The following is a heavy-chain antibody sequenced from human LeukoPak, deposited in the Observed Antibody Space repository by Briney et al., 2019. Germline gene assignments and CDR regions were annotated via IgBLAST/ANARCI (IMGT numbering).Heavy chain of an antibody. V-gene: IGHV3-30*04. D-gene: IGHD2/OR15-2a*01. CDR1: GFTFSSYA. Sequence: GRSLRLSCAASGFTFSSYAMHWFGQAPGKGLEWVAVISYDGSNKYYADSVKGRFTISRDNSKNTLYLQMNSLRAEDTAVYYCARDHETTLGYWGQGTLVTVSS. CDR2: ISYDGSNK. J-gene: IGHJ4*02. CDR3: ARDHETTLGY.